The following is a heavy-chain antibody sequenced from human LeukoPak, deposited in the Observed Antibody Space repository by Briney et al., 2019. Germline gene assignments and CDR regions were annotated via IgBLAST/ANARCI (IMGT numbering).Heavy chain of an antibody. V-gene: IGHV1-69-2*01. CDR1: GYTFTDYY. Sequence: GATVKVSCKVSGYTFTDYYMHWVQQAPGKGLEWMGLVDPEDGETVYAERFQGRVTITADTSTDTTYMELGSLRSEDTAVYYCAVLTSEYGRPRMSWFGPWGQGTLVTVSS. J-gene: IGHJ5*02. D-gene: IGHD4-17*01. CDR3: AVLTSEYGRPRMSWFGP. CDR2: VDPEDGET.